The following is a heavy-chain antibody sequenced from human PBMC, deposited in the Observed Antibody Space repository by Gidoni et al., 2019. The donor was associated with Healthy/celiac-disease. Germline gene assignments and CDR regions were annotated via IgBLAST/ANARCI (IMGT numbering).Heavy chain of an antibody. J-gene: IGHJ6*02. V-gene: IGHV3-21*01. Sequence: EVQLVESGGGLVKPGGSLRLSCAASGFTFSSYSMNWVRQAPGKGLEWVSSISSSSSYIYYADSVKGRFTISRDNAKNSLYLQMNSLRAEDTAVYYCARDLVVVVAATLDYYYGMDVWGQGTTVTVSS. CDR2: ISSSSSYI. CDR1: GFTFSSYS. D-gene: IGHD2-15*01. CDR3: ARDLVVVVAATLDYYYGMDV.